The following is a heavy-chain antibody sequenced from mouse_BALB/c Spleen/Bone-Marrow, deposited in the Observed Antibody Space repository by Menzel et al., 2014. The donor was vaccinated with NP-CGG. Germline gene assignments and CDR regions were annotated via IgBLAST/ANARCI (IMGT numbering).Heavy chain of an antibody. CDR2: ISSGGGST. Sequence: EVQLVESGGGLVKPGGSLKLSCAASGFAFSSYDMSWVRQTPEKRLEWVAYISSGGGSTYYPDTVKGRFTISRDNAKNTLYLQMGSLKSEDTAMYYCAREVLRDYFDYWGQGTTLTVSS. V-gene: IGHV5-12-1*01. J-gene: IGHJ2*01. CDR3: AREVLRDYFDY. CDR1: GFAFSSYD. D-gene: IGHD1-1*01.